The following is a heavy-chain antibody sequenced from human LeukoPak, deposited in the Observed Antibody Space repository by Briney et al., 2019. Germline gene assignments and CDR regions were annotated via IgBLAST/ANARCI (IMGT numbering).Heavy chain of an antibody. CDR1: GGSISSGGYY. J-gene: IGHJ5*02. Sequence: PSQSLSLTSTLSGGSISSGGYYSSWIRDHPGKGLEWVGGVYYSGGTYYNPSLKRRVTISVDTSKNQSSLKLSSVTAADTAVYYCVRGGTGTTLPYNWFDPWGQGTLVTVS. CDR2: VYYSGGT. D-gene: IGHD1-7*01. CDR3: VRGGTGTTLPYNWFDP. V-gene: IGHV4-31*03.